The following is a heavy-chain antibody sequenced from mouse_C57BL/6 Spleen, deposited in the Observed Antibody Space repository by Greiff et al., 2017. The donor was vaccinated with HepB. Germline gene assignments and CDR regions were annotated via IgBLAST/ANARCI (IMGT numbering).Heavy chain of an antibody. V-gene: IGHV7-3*01. CDR2: IRNKANGYTT. CDR1: GFTFTDYY. Sequence: EVKLMESGGGLVQPGGSLSLSCAASGFTFTDYYMSWVRQPPGKALEWLGFIRNKANGYTTEYSASVKGRFTISRDNSQSILYLQMNALRAEDSATYYCARYGRGYFDVWGTGTTVTVSS. J-gene: IGHJ1*03. CDR3: ARYGRGYFDV.